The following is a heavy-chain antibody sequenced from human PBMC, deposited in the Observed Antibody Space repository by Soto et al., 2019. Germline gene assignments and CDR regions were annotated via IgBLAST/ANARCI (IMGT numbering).Heavy chain of an antibody. CDR1: GGSMSSSNW. J-gene: IGHJ4*02. V-gene: IGHV4-39*01. Sequence: SETLSLTCTVSGGSMSSSNWWNWVRQPPGKGLEWIGSIYYSGSTYYNPSLKSRVTISVDTSKNQFSLKLSSVTAADTAVYYCARRSPLREFDYWGQGTLVTVSS. CDR3: ARRSPLREFDY. CDR2: IYYSGST.